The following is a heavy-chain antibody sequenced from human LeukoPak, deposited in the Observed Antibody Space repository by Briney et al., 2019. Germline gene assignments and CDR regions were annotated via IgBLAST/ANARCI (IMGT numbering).Heavy chain of an antibody. D-gene: IGHD2-8*02. CDR1: GFTFSTYN. J-gene: IGHJ4*02. Sequence: GGSLRLSCTASGFTFSTYNMNWVRQAPGKGLEWVSYISSSSSVIYYAASVRGRFTISRDNAKNSLSLQMNSLRDEDTAVYYCTRDLWSNYWGQGTLVTVAS. CDR3: TRDLWSNY. V-gene: IGHV3-48*02. CDR2: ISSSSSVI.